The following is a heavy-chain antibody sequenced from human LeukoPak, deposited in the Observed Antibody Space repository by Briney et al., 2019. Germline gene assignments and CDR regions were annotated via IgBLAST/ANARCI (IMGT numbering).Heavy chain of an antibody. CDR3: ARVGQLETPDY. D-gene: IGHD6-13*01. Sequence: ASVTVSCKASGYTFTSYDINWVRQAPGQGLEWMGWMNPNSGNTGYAQKFQGRVTMTRNTSISTAYMELSSLRSEDTAVYYCARVGQLETPDYWGQGTLVTVSS. CDR2: MNPNSGNT. CDR1: GYTFTSYD. V-gene: IGHV1-8*01. J-gene: IGHJ4*02.